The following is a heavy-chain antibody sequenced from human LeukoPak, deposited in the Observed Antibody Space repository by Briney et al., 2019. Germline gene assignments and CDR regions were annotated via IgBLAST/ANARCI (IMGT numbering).Heavy chain of an antibody. CDR3: ARQYCSSTSCYYYFDY. CDR1: GYTFTGYY. D-gene: IGHD2-2*01. Sequence: GASVKVSCKASGYTFTGYYMHWVRQAPGQGLEWMGRINPNSGGTNYAQKFQGRVTMTRDTSISTAYMELSRLRSDDTAAYYCARQYCSSTSCYYYFDYWGQGTLVTVSS. J-gene: IGHJ4*02. CDR2: INPNSGGT. V-gene: IGHV1-2*06.